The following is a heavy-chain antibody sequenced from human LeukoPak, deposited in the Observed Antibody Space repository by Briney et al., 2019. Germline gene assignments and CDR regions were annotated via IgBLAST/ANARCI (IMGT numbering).Heavy chain of an antibody. CDR1: GFTFSDYY. CDR3: ARGVGYCSGGSCHNNWFDP. J-gene: IGHJ5*02. V-gene: IGHV3-11*01. Sequence: GGSLRLSCAASGFTFSDYYMGWIRQAPGKGLEWVSYISSSGSTIYYADSVKGRFTISRDNAKNSLYLQMNSLRAEDTAVYYCARGVGYCSGGSCHNNWFDPWGQGTLVTVSS. CDR2: ISSSGSTI. D-gene: IGHD2-15*01.